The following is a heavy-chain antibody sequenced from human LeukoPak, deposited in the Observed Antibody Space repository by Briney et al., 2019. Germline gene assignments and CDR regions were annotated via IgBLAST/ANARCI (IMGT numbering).Heavy chain of an antibody. D-gene: IGHD3-9*01. CDR2: ISGSGGST. V-gene: IGHV3-23*01. Sequence: PGGSLRLSCAASGXTFSSYAMSWVRQAPGKGLEWVSAISGSGGSTYYADSVKGRFTISRDNSKNTLYLQMNSLRAEDTAVYYCAKDPLLRYFDWLPDYFNYWGQGTLVTVSS. CDR1: GXTFSSYA. J-gene: IGHJ4*02. CDR3: AKDPLLRYFDWLPDYFNY.